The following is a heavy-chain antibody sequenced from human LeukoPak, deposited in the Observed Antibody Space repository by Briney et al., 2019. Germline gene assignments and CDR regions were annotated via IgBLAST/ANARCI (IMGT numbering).Heavy chain of an antibody. J-gene: IGHJ4*02. CDR2: IIPIFGTA. D-gene: IGHD4-17*01. V-gene: IGHV1-69*13. CDR1: GGTFSSYA. Sequence: ASVKVSCKASGGTFSSYAISWVRQAPGQGLEWMGGIIPIFGTANYAQKFQGRVTITADESTSTAYMELSSLRSEDTAVYHCATPPYGYGDYVGFDYWGQGTLVTVSS. CDR3: ATPPYGYGDYVGFDY.